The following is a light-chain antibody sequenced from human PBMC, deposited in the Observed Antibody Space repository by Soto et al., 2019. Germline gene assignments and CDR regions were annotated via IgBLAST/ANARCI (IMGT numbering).Light chain of an antibody. Sequence: QSVLTQPASVSGSPGQSINISCTGTSSDVGSYNYDSWYQQHPGKAPKLMIYEVSNRPSGVSNRFSGSKSGNTGSLTIAGLQAEDEANYDCRSSTSISTRVFGRGTQLTV. CDR1: SSDVGSYNY. V-gene: IGLV2-14*01. CDR2: EVS. J-gene: IGLJ3*02. CDR3: RSSTSISTRV.